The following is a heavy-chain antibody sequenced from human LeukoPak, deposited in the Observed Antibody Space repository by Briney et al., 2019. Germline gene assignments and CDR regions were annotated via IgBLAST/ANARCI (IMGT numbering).Heavy chain of an antibody. D-gene: IGHD5-12*01. CDR2: IDHSGGT. V-gene: IGHV4-4*02. CDR1: SGSFSDGAW. Sequence: AGTRTLTCAVSSGSFSDGAWCSWVRQPRGKGREWIGQIDHSGGTDYTPSLKSRVTIPLDKSKSQLSLNLRSVTPANTAIYYCAKHRGYAFDSWGQGTLVTVSS. J-gene: IGHJ4*02. CDR3: AKHRGYAFDS.